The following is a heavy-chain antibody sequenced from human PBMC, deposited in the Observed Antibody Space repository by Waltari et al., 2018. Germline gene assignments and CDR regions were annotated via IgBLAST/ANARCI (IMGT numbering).Heavy chain of an antibody. D-gene: IGHD6-6*01. J-gene: IGHJ4*02. CDR3: AKSHTSSRYSSSSFQDY. Sequence: EVQLVESGGVVVQPGGSLRLSCAASGLPFDDYALHWVRPAPGKGLEWVSLISWDGGSTYYADSVKGRFTISRDNSKNSLYLQMNSLRAEDTALYYCAKSHTSSRYSSSSFQDYWGQGTLVTVSS. CDR2: ISWDGGST. CDR1: GLPFDDYA. V-gene: IGHV3-43D*03.